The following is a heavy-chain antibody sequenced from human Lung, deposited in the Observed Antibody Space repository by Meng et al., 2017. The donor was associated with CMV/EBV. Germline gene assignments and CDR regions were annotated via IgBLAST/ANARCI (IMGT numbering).Heavy chain of an antibody. J-gene: IGHJ4*02. V-gene: IGHV4-4*02. CDR3: ARADKVRFDY. CDR1: GGSMSSTNW. CDR2: IYHSGST. Sequence: QGQLQEPGPGLVKPSVTLSLTCADSGGSMSSTNWWSWVRQPPGKGLEWIGEIYHSGSTTYNPSLKSRVSISVDKSKNQFSLKLSSVTAADTAVYYCARADKVRFDYWGQGTLVTVSS.